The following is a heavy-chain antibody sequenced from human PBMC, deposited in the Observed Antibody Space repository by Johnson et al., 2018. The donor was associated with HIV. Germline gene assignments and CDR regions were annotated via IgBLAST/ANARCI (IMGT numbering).Heavy chain of an antibody. V-gene: IGHV3-66*01. D-gene: IGHD1-20*01. CDR1: GFSVSTYY. CDR3: ARDRGGITGTQSAFDI. Sequence: VHLVESGGGLVQPGGSLRLSCAASGFSVSTYYMSWVRQAPGRGLEWVSVLFSGGTTYYADSVKGRFTISRDNAKNSLYLQMNSLRAEDTAVYYCARDRGGITGTQSAFDIWGQGTMVTVSS. J-gene: IGHJ3*02. CDR2: LFSGGTT.